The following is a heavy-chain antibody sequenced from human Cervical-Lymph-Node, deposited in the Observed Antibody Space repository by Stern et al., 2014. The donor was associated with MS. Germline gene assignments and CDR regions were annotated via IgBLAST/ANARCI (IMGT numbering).Heavy chain of an antibody. CDR3: ARQVQGPYYLDH. V-gene: IGHV3-33*01. CDR2: IWFDGSIQ. CDR1: GFSFRTYG. Sequence: VHLVESGGGVVQPGRSLRLSCAASGFSFRTYGLHWVRQAPGKGLEWVACIWFDGSIQNYADSVKGRFTISRDNSKNTLTLHMNSLSAEDTAVYYCARQVQGPYYLDHWGQGTLVTVSS. J-gene: IGHJ4*02.